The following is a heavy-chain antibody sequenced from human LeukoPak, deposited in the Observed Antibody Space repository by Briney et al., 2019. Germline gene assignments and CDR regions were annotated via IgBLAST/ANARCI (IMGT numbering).Heavy chain of an antibody. J-gene: IGHJ4*02. Sequence: SETLSLTCTVSGGSISSYYWSWIRQPPGKGLEWIGYIYYSGSTNYNPSLKSRVTMSVDTSKNQFSLKLSSVSAADTAVYYCARDVVAAAGTWDYWGQGTLVTVSS. CDR2: IYYSGST. D-gene: IGHD6-13*01. V-gene: IGHV4-59*12. CDR3: ARDVVAAAGTWDY. CDR1: GGSISSYY.